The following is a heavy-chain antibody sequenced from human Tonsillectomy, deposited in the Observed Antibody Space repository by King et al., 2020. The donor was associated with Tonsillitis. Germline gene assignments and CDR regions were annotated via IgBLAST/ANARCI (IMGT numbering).Heavy chain of an antibody. Sequence: VQLVESGAEVKKPGASVKVSCKVSGYSFTGYFMHWVRQAPGQGLEWMGWINSNSGGTNYAQKFQGRVTMTRDTSINTAYMELSRLRSDDTAVYYCARGPLTGGYLPGRLYWGRGTLVTVSS. D-gene: IGHD2-8*02. CDR1: GYSFTGYF. V-gene: IGHV1-2*02. J-gene: IGHJ4*02. CDR2: INSNSGGT. CDR3: ARGPLTGGYLPGRLY.